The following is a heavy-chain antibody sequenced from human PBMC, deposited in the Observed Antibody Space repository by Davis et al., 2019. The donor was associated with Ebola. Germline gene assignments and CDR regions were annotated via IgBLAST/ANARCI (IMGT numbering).Heavy chain of an antibody. J-gene: IGHJ4*02. CDR2: ISSSSSYT. D-gene: IGHD6-19*01. V-gene: IGHV3-11*06. Sequence: GGSLRLSCAVSGFTFSDYYMTWIRQAPGKGLEWVSYISSSSSYTKYADSVKGRFTVSRDTSKNTLYLQMNSLRAEDTAVYYCARVTQPIAVAGDYFDYWGQGTLVTVSS. CDR1: GFTFSDYY. CDR3: ARVTQPIAVAGDYFDY.